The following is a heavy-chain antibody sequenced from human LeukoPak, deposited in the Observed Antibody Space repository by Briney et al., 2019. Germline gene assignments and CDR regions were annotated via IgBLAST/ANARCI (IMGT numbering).Heavy chain of an antibody. CDR3: ARVVRDGSGYNCYFDY. CDR2: IYYTGST. D-gene: IGHD3-22*01. Sequence: TPSETLSLTCTVSGGSISRIIYYWGWIRQPPGKGLEWIGSIYYTGSTYYTPSLRGRVTISVDTSKNQFSLKLSAVTAADTAVYYCARVVRDGSGYNCYFDYWGQGTLVTVSS. J-gene: IGHJ4*02. V-gene: IGHV4-39*01. CDR1: GGSISRIIYY.